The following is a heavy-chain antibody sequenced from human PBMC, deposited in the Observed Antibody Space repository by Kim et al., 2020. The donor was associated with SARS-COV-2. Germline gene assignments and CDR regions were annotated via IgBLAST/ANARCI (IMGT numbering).Heavy chain of an antibody. V-gene: IGHV4-31*03. CDR1: GGSISSGGYY. Sequence: SETLSLTCTVSGGSISSGGYYWSWIRQHPGKGLEWIGYIYYSGNTYYNPSLKSRVTISVDTSKNQFSLKLSSVTAADTAVYYCARAPHGGYDILTGYYSGWFDPWGQGTLVTVSS. CDR3: ARAPHGGYDILTGYYSGWFDP. D-gene: IGHD3-9*01. J-gene: IGHJ5*02. CDR2: IYYSGNT.